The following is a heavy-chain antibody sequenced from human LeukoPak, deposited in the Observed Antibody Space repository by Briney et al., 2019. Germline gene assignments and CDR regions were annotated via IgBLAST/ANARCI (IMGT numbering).Heavy chain of an antibody. V-gene: IGHV3-30*18. CDR2: ISYDGSNK. CDR3: AKDPITMIVVVSYYFDY. Sequence: QPGGSLRLSCAASGFTFSSYGMHWVRQAPGKGLEWVAVISYDGSNKYYADSVKGRFTISRDNSKNTLYLQMNSLRAEDTAVYYCAKDPITMIVVVSYYFDYWGQGTLVTVSS. CDR1: GFTFSSYG. D-gene: IGHD3-22*01. J-gene: IGHJ4*02.